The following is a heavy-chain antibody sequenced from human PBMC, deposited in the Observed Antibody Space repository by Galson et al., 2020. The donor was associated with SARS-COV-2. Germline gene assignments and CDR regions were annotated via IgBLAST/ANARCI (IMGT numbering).Heavy chain of an antibody. CDR1: GGTFSSYG. CDR3: ASGITMIRGKGYFYMDV. J-gene: IGHJ6*03. D-gene: IGHD3-10*01. CDR2: IIPIRGMA. V-gene: IGHV1-69*10. Sequence: SVKVSCKASGGTFSSYGISWVRQAPGLGLDWMGGIIPIRGMANYAQKFQGRVTITADKSTSTAYMELSNLRSEDTAVYYCASGITMIRGKGYFYMDVWGKGTTVTVSS.